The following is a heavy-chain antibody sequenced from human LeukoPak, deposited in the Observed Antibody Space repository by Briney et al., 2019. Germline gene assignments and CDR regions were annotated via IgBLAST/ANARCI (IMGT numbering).Heavy chain of an antibody. CDR2: IKQDGSEK. CDR1: GLTFSSSW. CDR3: ARDYGSGNFDY. J-gene: IGHJ4*02. Sequence: GGSLGLSCAASGLTFSSSWMSWVRQAPGKGLDWVASIKQDGSEKYYVDSVKGRFTISRDNAKNSLYLQMNSLRAEDTAVYYCARDYGSGNFDYWGQGTLVTVSS. V-gene: IGHV3-7*04. D-gene: IGHD3-10*01.